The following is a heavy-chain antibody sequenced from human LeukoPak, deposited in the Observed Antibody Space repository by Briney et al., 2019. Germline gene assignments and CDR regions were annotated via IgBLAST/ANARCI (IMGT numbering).Heavy chain of an antibody. D-gene: IGHD3-22*01. CDR3: AKEPHYYYDSSGYYDY. J-gene: IGHJ4*02. V-gene: IGHV3-30*18. Sequence: GGSLRLSCAASGFSFSTYWMSWVRQAPGKGLEWVAVISYDGSNKYYADSVKGRFTISRDNSKNTLYLQMNSLRAEDTAVYYCAKEPHYYYDSSGYYDYWGQGTLVTVSS. CDR1: GFSFSTYW. CDR2: ISYDGSNK.